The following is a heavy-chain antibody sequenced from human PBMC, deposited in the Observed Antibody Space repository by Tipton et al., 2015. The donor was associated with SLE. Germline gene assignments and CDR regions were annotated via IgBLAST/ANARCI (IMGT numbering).Heavy chain of an antibody. CDR1: GYTFTSYD. CDR2: MNPNSGNK. CDR3: ARAPGPFDY. V-gene: IGHV1-8*01. J-gene: IGHJ4*02. Sequence: QLVQSGAEVKKPGASVKVSCKASGYTFTSYDINWVRQATGQGLEWMGWMNPNSGNKGHEQKFQGRVTLTRNTSISTAYMELSSPRSEGTAVYCCARAPGPFDYWGQGTVVTVCS.